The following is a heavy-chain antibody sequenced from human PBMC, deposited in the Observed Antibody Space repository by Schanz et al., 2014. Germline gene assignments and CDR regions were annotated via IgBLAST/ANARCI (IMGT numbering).Heavy chain of an antibody. V-gene: IGHV3-23*01. CDR2: ISGSGGST. CDR3: ARKMKLGVYGCKGRDSLDI. CDR1: GFTFSSYA. D-gene: IGHD4-17*01. Sequence: EVQLLESGGGLVQPGGSLRLSCAASGFTFSSYAMSWVRQAPGKGLEWVSAISGSGGSTYYADSVKGRFTISRDNSKNSLYLHMNSLKAEDTAVYYCARKMKLGVYGCKGRDSLDIWGQGTLVTVSS. J-gene: IGHJ3*02.